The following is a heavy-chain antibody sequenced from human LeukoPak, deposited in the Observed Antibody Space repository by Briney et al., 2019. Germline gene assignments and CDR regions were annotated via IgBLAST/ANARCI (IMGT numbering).Heavy chain of an antibody. CDR1: GYTFTGYY. D-gene: IGHD6-13*01. CDR3: ARDVSSWYYGDS. J-gene: IGHJ4*02. V-gene: IGHV1-2*06. Sequence: ASVKVSCKASGYTFTGYYMHWVRQAPGQGLEWMGRINPNSGGTNYAQKFQGRVTMARDTSISTAYMELSRLRSDDTAVYYCARDVSSWYYGDSWGQGTLVTVSS. CDR2: INPNSGGT.